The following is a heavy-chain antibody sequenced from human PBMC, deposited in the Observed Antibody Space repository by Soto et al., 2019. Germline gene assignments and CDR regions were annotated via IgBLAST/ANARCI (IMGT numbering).Heavy chain of an antibody. CDR2: INHSGST. CDR3: ARGIRFLEWLPRPFDY. CDR1: GGSFSGYY. V-gene: IGHV4-34*01. D-gene: IGHD3-3*01. J-gene: IGHJ4*02. Sequence: SETLSLTCAVYGGSFSGYYWSWIRQPPGKGLEWIGEINHSGSTNYNPSLKSRVTISVDTSKNQFSLKLSSVTAADTAVYYCARGIRFLEWLPRPFDYWGQGTLVTVSS.